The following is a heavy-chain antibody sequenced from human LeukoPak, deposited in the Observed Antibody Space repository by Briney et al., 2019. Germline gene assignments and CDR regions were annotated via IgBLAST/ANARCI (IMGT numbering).Heavy chain of an antibody. V-gene: IGHV3-7*01. D-gene: IGHD6-19*01. CDR3: ARKSLYSSGWYGDY. CDR2: IKQDGSEK. Sequence: GGSLRLSCAASGFTFSSYWMSWVRQAPGKGLEWVANIKQDGSEKYYVDSVKGRFTISRDNAKKSLSLQMNSLRAEDTAVYYCARKSLYSSGWYGDYWGQGTLVTVSS. J-gene: IGHJ4*02. CDR1: GFTFSSYW.